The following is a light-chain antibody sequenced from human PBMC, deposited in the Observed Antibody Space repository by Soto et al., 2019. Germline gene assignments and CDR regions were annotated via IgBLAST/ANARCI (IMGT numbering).Light chain of an antibody. CDR1: QSVSSN. V-gene: IGKV3-15*01. J-gene: IGKJ2*01. CDR2: CAS. CDR3: QQHNNWPPYT. Sequence: EIVMTQSPATLSVSPGERATLSCRASQSVSSNLAWYQQKTGQAPRRLIYCASTRATAITARFSGSGSGTEFTITISSLQSEDFAVYYCQQHNNWPPYTFGQGTKLEIK.